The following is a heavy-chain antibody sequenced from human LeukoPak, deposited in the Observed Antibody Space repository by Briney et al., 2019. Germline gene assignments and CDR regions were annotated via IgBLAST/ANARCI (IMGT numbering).Heavy chain of an antibody. CDR2: IYHSGNT. CDR3: ARETAVTIPDY. D-gene: IGHD4-17*01. J-gene: IGHJ4*02. V-gene: IGHV4-30-4*01. Sequence: SETLSLTCTVSGDSISSGEYYWSWIRQPPEKGLEWIGYIYHSGNTYYNPSLKSRVTISVDTSKNQFSLKLISVTAADTAVYYCARETAVTIPDYWGQGTLVTVSS. CDR1: GDSISSGEYY.